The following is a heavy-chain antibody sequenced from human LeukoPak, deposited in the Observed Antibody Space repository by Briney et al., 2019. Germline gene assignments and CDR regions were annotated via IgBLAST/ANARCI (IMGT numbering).Heavy chain of an antibody. Sequence: GGSLRLSCVASGFTLSDYAMDWVRQAPGKGLEWVGDISYDGGFTNSAASVRDRFTISGDNSKNTLYLHMNSLRPEDTAVYYCATESSLTTWGQGTLVTVSS. V-gene: IGHV3-30*04. CDR3: ATESSLTT. CDR2: ISYDGGFT. J-gene: IGHJ4*02. CDR1: GFTLSDYA. D-gene: IGHD4-11*01.